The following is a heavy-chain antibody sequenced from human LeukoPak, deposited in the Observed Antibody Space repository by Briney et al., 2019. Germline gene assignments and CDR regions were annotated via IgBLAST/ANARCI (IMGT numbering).Heavy chain of an antibody. V-gene: IGHV3-23*01. Sequence: GGSLRLSCAASGFTFSSYAMSWVRQAPGKGLEWVSAISGSGGSTYYADSVKGRFTISRDNSKNTLYLQMNSLRAEDTAVYYCARAGYYDSSGYLLTAFDIWGQGTMVTVSS. CDR2: ISGSGGST. J-gene: IGHJ3*02. CDR1: GFTFSSYA. CDR3: ARAGYYDSSGYLLTAFDI. D-gene: IGHD3-22*01.